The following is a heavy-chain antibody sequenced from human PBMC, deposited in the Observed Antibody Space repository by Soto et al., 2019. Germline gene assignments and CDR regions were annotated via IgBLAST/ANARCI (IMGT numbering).Heavy chain of an antibody. J-gene: IGHJ6*02. Sequence: QVQLVESGGGVVQPGRSLRLSCAASGFTFSSYAMHWVRQAPGKGLEWVAVISYDGSNKYYADSVKGRFTISRDNSKNTLYLQVNSLRAEDTAVYYCARDVAATLYYYYGMDVWGQGTTVTVSS. CDR2: ISYDGSNK. CDR1: GFTFSSYA. CDR3: ARDVAATLYYYYGMDV. D-gene: IGHD2-15*01. V-gene: IGHV3-30-3*01.